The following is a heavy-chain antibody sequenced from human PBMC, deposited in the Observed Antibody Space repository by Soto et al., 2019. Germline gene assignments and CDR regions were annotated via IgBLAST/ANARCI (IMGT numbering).Heavy chain of an antibody. CDR2: IHPSDFDT. D-gene: IGHD5-12*01. CDR1: GYPFSYFW. J-gene: IGHJ5*02. V-gene: IGHV5-51*01. CDR3: AIHSTGYEDS. Sequence: GESLKISCEGSGYPFSYFWIAWVRQMPGKGLEWMGIIHPSDFDTRYSPSFQGQVTISADKSISTAYLQWSSLRASDTAMYYCAIHSTGYEDSWGQGTLVTVSS.